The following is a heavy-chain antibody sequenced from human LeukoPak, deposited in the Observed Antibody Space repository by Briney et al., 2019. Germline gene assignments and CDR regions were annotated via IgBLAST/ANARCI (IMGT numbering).Heavy chain of an antibody. D-gene: IGHD2-2*01. V-gene: IGHV3-7*04. CDR2: IKQDGSEK. CDR3: ARASRSTTYYYYGMDV. J-gene: IGHJ6*02. CDR1: GFTFSSYW. Sequence: GGSLRLSCAASGFTFSSYWMSWVRQAPGKGLEWVANIKQDGSEKYYVDSVKGRFTISRDNAKNSLYPQMNSLRAEDTAVYYCARASRSTTYYYYGMDVWGQGTTVTVSS.